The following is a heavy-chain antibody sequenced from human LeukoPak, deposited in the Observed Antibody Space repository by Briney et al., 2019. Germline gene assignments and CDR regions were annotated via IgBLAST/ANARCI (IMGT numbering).Heavy chain of an antibody. D-gene: IGHD2-21*01. CDR2: MYHSGST. CDR1: GGSISSSYFY. CDR3: SRYGIAAIFFDD. V-gene: IGHV4-39*01. Sequence: SETLSLTCTVSGGSISSSYFYWGRLRQPQGKELEWIGTMYHSGSTYYNPSLKSRVTIFGYTSNNQFSLRLTCVTSADTAVYFCSRYGIAAIFFDDCGQASLVTVSS. J-gene: IGHJ4*02.